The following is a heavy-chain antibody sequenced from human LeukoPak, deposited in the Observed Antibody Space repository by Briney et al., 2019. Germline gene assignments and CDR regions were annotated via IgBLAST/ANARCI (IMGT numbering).Heavy chain of an antibody. V-gene: IGHV1-2*02. J-gene: IGHJ4*02. CDR2: INPNSGGT. D-gene: IGHD3-22*01. CDR1: GYTFTGYY. Sequence: ASVKVSCKASGYTFTGYYMHWVRQAPGQGLEWMGWINPNSGGTNYAQKFQGRVTMTRDTSISTAYMDLSSLRSDDTAVYYCAETSGSSGYSLNYWGQGTLVTVSS. CDR3: AETSGSSGYSLNY.